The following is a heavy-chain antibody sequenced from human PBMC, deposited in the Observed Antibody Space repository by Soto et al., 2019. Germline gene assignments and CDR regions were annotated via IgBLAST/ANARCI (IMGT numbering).Heavy chain of an antibody. CDR2: INHSGST. CDR1: GGSFSGYY. CDR3: ARGYSSSSTFKYYYYGMDV. D-gene: IGHD6-6*01. Sequence: SETLSLTCAVYGGSFSGYYWSWIRQPPGMGLEWIGEINHSGSTNYNPSLKSRVTISVDTSKNQFSLKLSSVTAADTAVYSCARGYSSSSTFKYYYYGMDVWGQGTTVTVSS. J-gene: IGHJ6*02. V-gene: IGHV4-34*01.